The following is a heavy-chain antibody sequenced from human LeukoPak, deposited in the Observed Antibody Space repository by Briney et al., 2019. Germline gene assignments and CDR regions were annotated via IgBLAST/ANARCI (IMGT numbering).Heavy chain of an antibody. V-gene: IGHV1-18*04. J-gene: IGHJ6*02. D-gene: IGHD6-6*01. CDR3: AKHSTWSIYGMDV. Sequence: GESLKISCKGSGYSFTSYWIGWVRQAPGQGLEWMGWISAYNGNTNYAQNLQGRVTLTTDTSTSTAYMELRSLRSDDTAVYYCAKHSTWSIYGMDVWGQGTTVTVSS. CDR1: GYSFTSYW. CDR2: ISAYNGNT.